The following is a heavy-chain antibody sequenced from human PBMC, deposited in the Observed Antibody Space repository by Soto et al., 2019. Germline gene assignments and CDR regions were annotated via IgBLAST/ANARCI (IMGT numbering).Heavy chain of an antibody. D-gene: IGHD6-13*01. CDR1: GFTFTTAW. V-gene: IGHV3-48*02. CDR2: ISSSSSTI. CDR3: ARDGVAAAGRGPYYYYYGMDV. J-gene: IGHJ6*02. Sequence: GVSLRLSCAASGFTFTTAWMIWVRQAPGKGLEWVSYISSSSSTIYYADSVKGRFTISRDNAKNSLYLQMNSLRDEDTAVYYCARDGVAAAGRGPYYYYYGMDVWGQGNLVTVYS.